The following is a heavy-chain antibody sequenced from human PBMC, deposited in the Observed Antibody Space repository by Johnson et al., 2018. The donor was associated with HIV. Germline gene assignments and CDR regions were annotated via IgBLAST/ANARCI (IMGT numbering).Heavy chain of an antibody. D-gene: IGHD1-1*01. Sequence: EVQLVESGGGLVQPGGSLRLSCAASGFTFSSYWMSWVRQAPGKGLEWVANIKQDGSEKYYVDSVKGRFTISRDNAKNSLYLQMNSLRAEDTAVYYCARDRMRTAIGAFDIWGQGTVVTVSS. V-gene: IGHV3-7*05. CDR2: IKQDGSEK. CDR3: ARDRMRTAIGAFDI. CDR1: GFTFSSYW. J-gene: IGHJ3*02.